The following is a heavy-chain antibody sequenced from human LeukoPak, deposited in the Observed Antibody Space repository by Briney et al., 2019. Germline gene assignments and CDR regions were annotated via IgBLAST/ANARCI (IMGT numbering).Heavy chain of an antibody. CDR1: GFTFSDSD. CDR2: LSYDGSLK. CDR3: ATSIERSTWGSHALDF. D-gene: IGHD3-16*01. J-gene: IGHJ4*02. Sequence: HPGGSLRLSCTGSGFTFSDSDMHWVRQAPGKGLEWMAILSYDGSLKYYADSVKGRFTISRDNSKNTLYLQMNSLRVEDTAVYYCATSIERSTWGSHALDFWGQGTLVTVSS. V-gene: IGHV3-30*04.